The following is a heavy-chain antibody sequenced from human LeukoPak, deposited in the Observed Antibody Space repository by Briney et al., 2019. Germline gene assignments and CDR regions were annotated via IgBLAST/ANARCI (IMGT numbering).Heavy chain of an antibody. J-gene: IGHJ3*02. V-gene: IGHV4-61*02. CDR2: IYTSGST. CDR1: GGSISSGSYY. Sequence: SETLSLTCTVSGGSISSGSYYWSWIRQPAGKGLEWIGRIYTSGSTSYNPSLKSRVTISVDTSKNQFSLKLSSVTAADTAVYYCARVREQLPSGGGAFDIWGQGTMVTVSS. D-gene: IGHD6-13*01. CDR3: ARVREQLPSGGGAFDI.